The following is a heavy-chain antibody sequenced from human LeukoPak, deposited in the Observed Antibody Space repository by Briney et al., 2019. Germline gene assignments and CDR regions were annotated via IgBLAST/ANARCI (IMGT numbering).Heavy chain of an antibody. Sequence: ASVKVSCKASGYTFTSYGISWVRQAPGQGLEWMGWISAYNGNTNYAQKLQGRVTMTTDTSTSTAYMELRSLRSEDTAVYYCAAAPYYDFWSGPEAFDIWGQGTMVTVSS. CDR2: ISAYNGNT. J-gene: IGHJ3*02. CDR1: GYTFTSYG. CDR3: AAAPYYDFWSGPEAFDI. V-gene: IGHV1-18*01. D-gene: IGHD3-3*01.